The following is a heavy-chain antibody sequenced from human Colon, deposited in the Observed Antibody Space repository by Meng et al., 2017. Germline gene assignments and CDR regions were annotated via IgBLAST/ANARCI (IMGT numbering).Heavy chain of an antibody. CDR3: ARAYSGTYRLGEY. CDR2: IKQDGSEK. D-gene: IGHD1-26*01. J-gene: IGHJ4*02. CDR1: GFTFSSYW. V-gene: IGHV3-7*01. Sequence: GGSLRLSCVVSGFTFSSYWLTWVRQAPGKGLEWVANIKQDGSEKFYVDSVKGRFTISRDNAKNSLYLEMNSLRVEDTAVYYCARAYSGTYRLGEYWGQGTLVTVSS.